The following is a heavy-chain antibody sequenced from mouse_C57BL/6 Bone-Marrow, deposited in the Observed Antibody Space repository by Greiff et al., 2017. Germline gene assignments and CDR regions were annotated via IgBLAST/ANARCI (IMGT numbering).Heavy chain of an antibody. D-gene: IGHD2-4*01. CDR1: GFSLSTSGMG. CDR2: IYWDDDK. Sequence: QVTLKVSGPGILQSSQPLSLTCSFSGFSLSTSGMGVSWIRQPSGKGLEWLAHIYWDDDKRYNPSLKSRLTISKDTSRNQVFLKITSVDTADTATYYCARIFYDYDSYYAMDYGGQGTSVTVSS. J-gene: IGHJ4*01. V-gene: IGHV8-12*01. CDR3: ARIFYDYDSYYAMDY.